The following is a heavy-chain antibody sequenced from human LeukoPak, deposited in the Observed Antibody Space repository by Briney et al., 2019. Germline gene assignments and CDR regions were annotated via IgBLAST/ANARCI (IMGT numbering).Heavy chain of an antibody. Sequence: SVKVSCKASGGTFSSYAISWVRQAPGQGLEWMGGIIPIFGTANYAQKFQGRVTITADESTSTAYMELSSLRSEDTAVYYCAKSYYYDSRGYYFDYWGQGTLVAVPS. CDR2: IIPIFGTA. D-gene: IGHD3-22*01. V-gene: IGHV1-69*13. J-gene: IGHJ4*02. CDR3: AKSYYYDSRGYYFDY. CDR1: GGTFSSYA.